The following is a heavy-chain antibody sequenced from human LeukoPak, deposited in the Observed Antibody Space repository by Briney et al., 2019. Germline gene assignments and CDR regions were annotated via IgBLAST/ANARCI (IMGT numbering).Heavy chain of an antibody. Sequence: ASVKVSCKASGYTFTGYYMHWVRQAPGQGLEWMGWINPNSGGTNYAQKFQGRVTMTRDTSISTAYMELSRLRSDDTAVYYCARGAASDTAMAGGYYWGQGTLVTVSS. J-gene: IGHJ4*02. CDR2: INPNSGGT. CDR1: GYTFTGYY. V-gene: IGHV1-2*02. D-gene: IGHD5-18*01. CDR3: ARGAASDTAMAGGYY.